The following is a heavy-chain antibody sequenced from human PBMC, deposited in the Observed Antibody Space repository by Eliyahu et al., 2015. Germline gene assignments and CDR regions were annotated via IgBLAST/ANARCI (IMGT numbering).Heavy chain of an antibody. V-gene: IGHV3-30*02. Sequence: QVQLVESGGGVVQPGGSLRLSCXASXFPFSXYGXHWVRQAPGKGLGWVAIIKFDGRNKYYADSVKGRFTISRDNSKNTLYLQMDSLRADDTAIYYCAKRAAAADTTVNSDYFDYWGQGTLVTVSS. CDR1: XFPFSXYG. CDR3: AKRAAAADTTVNSDYFDY. J-gene: IGHJ4*02. D-gene: IGHD6-13*01. CDR2: IKFDGRNK.